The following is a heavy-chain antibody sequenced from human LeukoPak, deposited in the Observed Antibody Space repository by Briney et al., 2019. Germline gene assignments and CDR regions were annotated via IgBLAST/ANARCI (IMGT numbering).Heavy chain of an antibody. V-gene: IGHV1-69*13. Sequence: SVKVSCKASGGTFSSYAISWVRQAPGQGLEWMGGIIPIFGTANYAQKFQGGVTITADESTSTAYMELSSLRSEDTAVYYCASHSSGYYYYYYGMDVWGQVTPVTVSS. CDR3: ASHSSGYYYYYYGMDV. CDR2: IIPIFGTA. D-gene: IGHD3-22*01. CDR1: GGTFSSYA. J-gene: IGHJ6*02.